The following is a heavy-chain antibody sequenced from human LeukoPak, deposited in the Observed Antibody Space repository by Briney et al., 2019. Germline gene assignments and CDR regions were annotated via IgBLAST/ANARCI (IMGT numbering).Heavy chain of an antibody. CDR1: GGSISSYY. D-gene: IGHD2-2*03. CDR3: ARERRGYWSDY. Sequence: SETLSLTCTVSGGSISSYYWSWLRQPPGKGLEWIGYIYYSGSTNYNPSLKSRVTISVDTSKNQFSLKLSSVTAADTAVYYCARERRGYWSDYWGQGTLVTVPS. CDR2: IYYSGST. V-gene: IGHV4-59*01. J-gene: IGHJ4*02.